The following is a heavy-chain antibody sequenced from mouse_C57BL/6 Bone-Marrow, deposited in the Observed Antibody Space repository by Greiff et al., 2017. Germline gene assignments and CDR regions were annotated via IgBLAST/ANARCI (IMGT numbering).Heavy chain of an antibody. CDR3: ARSTRGFDY. CDR1: GFTFTDYY. CDR2: IRNKANGYTT. J-gene: IGHJ2*01. Sequence: EVQRVESGGGLVQPGGSLSLSCAASGFTFTDYYMSWVRQPPGKALEWLGFIRNKANGYTTEYSASVKGRFTISRDNSQSILYLQMNALRAEDSATYYCARSTRGFDYWGQGTTLTVSS. V-gene: IGHV7-3*01.